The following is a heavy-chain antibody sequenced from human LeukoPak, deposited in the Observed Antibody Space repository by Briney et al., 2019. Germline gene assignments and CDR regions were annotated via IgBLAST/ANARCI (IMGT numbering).Heavy chain of an antibody. D-gene: IGHD3-10*01. CDR2: ISTDARTI. J-gene: IGHJ3*02. CDR3: AKDLWGSGSYYNEIRAFDI. CDR1: GFTFSSNW. V-gene: IGHV3-74*01. Sequence: PGGSLRLSCAASGFTFSSNWMHWVRQAPGKGLVWVSHISTDARTITYADFVKGRFTISRDNAKNTVYLQMNSLRAEDTAVYYCAKDLWGSGSYYNEIRAFDIWGQGTMVTVSS.